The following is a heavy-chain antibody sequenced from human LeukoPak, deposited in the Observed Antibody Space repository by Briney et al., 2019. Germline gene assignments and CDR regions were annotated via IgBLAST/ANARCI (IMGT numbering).Heavy chain of an antibody. Sequence: EWVGSIYYSGSTYYNPSPQSLVTISVDTSENQSSLNLSSVTAADTAVYYCARVPRWLQDYFNYWGQGTLVTVSS. D-gene: IGHD5-24*01. V-gene: IGHV4-39*07. CDR2: IYYSGST. CDR3: ARVPRWLQDYFNY. J-gene: IGHJ4*02.